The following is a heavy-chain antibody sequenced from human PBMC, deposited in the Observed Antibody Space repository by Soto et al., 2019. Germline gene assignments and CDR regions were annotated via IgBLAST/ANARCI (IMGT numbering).Heavy chain of an antibody. V-gene: IGHV4-31*03. D-gene: IGHD6-13*01. CDR2: IYYSGST. CDR1: GGSISSGGYY. Sequence: QVQLRESGPGLVKPSQTLSLTCTVSGGSISSGGYYWSWIRQHPGKGLEWIGYIYYSGSTYYNPSLKSRVTISVDTSKNQFSLKLSSVTAADTAVYYCARDGTGQQLVLGYYYGMDVWGQGTTVTVSS. CDR3: ARDGTGQQLVLGYYYGMDV. J-gene: IGHJ6*02.